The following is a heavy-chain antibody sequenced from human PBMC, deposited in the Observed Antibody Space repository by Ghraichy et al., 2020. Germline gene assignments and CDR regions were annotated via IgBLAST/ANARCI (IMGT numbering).Heavy chain of an antibody. Sequence: SETLSLTCAVYGGSFSGYYWSWIRQPPGKGLEWIGEINDRGSTNYNPSLKSRVTISVDKSKNQFSLKLSSVTAADTAVYYCARGLVAARRVYYYYMDAWGKGTTVTVSS. J-gene: IGHJ6*03. CDR2: INDRGST. D-gene: IGHD6-6*01. CDR1: GGSFSGYY. CDR3: ARGLVAARRVYYYYMDA. V-gene: IGHV4-34*01.